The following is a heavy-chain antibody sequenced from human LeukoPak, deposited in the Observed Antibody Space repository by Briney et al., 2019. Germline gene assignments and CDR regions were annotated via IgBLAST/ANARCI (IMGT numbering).Heavy chain of an antibody. V-gene: IGHV3-23*01. CDR3: AAIATSNDAFDM. CDR2: ISGSGGST. J-gene: IGHJ3*02. Sequence: PGGSLRPSCAASGFTFSSYVMSWVRQAPGKGLEWVSAISGSGGSTYYADSVKGRFTISRDNSKDTLYLQMNSLRAEDTAVYYCAAIATSNDAFDMWGQGTMVTVSS. D-gene: IGHD2-2*01. CDR1: GFTFSSYV.